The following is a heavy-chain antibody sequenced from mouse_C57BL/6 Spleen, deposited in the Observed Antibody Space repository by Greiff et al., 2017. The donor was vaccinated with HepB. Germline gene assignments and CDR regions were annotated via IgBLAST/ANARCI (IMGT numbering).Heavy chain of an antibody. D-gene: IGHD2-3*01. CDR2: INPSSGYT. V-gene: IGHV1-7*01. J-gene: IGHJ4*01. CDR3: AKGRYDRNYAMDD. CDR1: GYTFTSYW. Sequence: QVQLKQSGAELAKPGASVKLSCKASGYTFTSYWMHWVKQRPGQGLEWIGYINPSSGYTKYNQKFKDKATLTADKSSSTAYMQLSSLTYEDSAVYYCAKGRYDRNYAMDDWGQGTSVTVSS.